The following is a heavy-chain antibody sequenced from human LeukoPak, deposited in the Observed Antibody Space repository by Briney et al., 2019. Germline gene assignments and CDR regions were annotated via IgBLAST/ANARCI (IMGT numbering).Heavy chain of an antibody. J-gene: IGHJ4*02. CDR3: ATVPRFLEWLSYFDY. CDR1: GYTLTELS. CDR2: FDPEDGET. Sequence: GASVKVSCKVSGYTLTELSMHWVLQAPGKGLEWMGGFDPEDGETIYAQKFQGRVTMTEDTSTDTAYMELSSLRSEDAAVYYCATVPRFLEWLSYFDYWGQGTLVTVSS. D-gene: IGHD3-3*01. V-gene: IGHV1-24*01.